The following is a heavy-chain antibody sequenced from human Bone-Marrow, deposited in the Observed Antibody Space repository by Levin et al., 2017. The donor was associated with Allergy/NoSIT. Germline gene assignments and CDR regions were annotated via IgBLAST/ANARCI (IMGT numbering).Heavy chain of an antibody. CDR2: TYYGSKWFK. CDR3: ARGKSKKNDF. J-gene: IGHJ4*02. Sequence: PSETLSLTCAISGDSVSSNSATWNWIRRSPSRGLEWLGRTYYGSKWFKDYAESVKSRIAITPDTSKNQFSLQLNSVTPEDTAVYYCARGKSKKNDFWGQGTLVTVSS. CDR1: GDSVSSNSAT. V-gene: IGHV6-1*01.